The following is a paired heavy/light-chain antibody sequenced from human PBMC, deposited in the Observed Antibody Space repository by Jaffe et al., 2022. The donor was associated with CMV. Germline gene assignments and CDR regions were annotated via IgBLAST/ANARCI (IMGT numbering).Light chain of an antibody. CDR3: QQYNTQGT. CDR2: KAS. CDR1: QSISSW. Sequence: DIQMTQSPSTLSASVGDRVTITCRASQSISSWLAWYQQKPGKAPKLLIYKASSLESGVPSRFSGSGSGTEFTLTISSLQPDDFATYYCQQYNTQGTFGQGTKVEIK. V-gene: IGKV1-5*03. J-gene: IGKJ1*01.
Heavy chain of an antibody. CDR2: ISGSGGST. CDR3: AKDPYYDSSGYYWPPTYYFDY. V-gene: IGHV3-23*04. CDR1: GFTFSSYA. J-gene: IGHJ4*02. Sequence: EVQLVESGGGLVQPGGSLRLSCAASGFTFSSYAMSWVRQAPGKGLEWVSAISGSGGSTYYADSVKGRFTISRDNSKNTLYLQMNSLRAEDTAVYYCAKDPYYDSSGYYWPPTYYFDYWGQGTLVTVSS. D-gene: IGHD3-22*01.